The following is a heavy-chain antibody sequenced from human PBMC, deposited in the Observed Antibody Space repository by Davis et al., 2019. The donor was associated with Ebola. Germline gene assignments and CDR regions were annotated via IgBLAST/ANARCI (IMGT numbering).Heavy chain of an antibody. Sequence: GGSLRLSCAASGFTFSHNAMNWVRQAPGKGLEWVSTISGGGTYTYYADSVKGRFTISRDNSKNTVSLQMDSLKVEDTAVYYCARDRQWVGTHWGQGALVTVSS. CDR3: ARDRQWVGTH. J-gene: IGHJ4*02. CDR2: ISGGGTYT. V-gene: IGHV3-23*01. CDR1: GFTFSHNA. D-gene: IGHD2-21*02.